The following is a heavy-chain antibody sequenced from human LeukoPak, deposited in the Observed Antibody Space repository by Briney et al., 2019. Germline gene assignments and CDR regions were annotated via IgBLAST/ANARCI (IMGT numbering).Heavy chain of an antibody. CDR2: IYYSGST. Sequence: SETLSLTCTASGCSISSYYWSWIRQPPGKGLEWIGYIYYSGSTNYNPSLKSRVTISVDTSKNQFSLKLSSVTAADTAVYYCARVSGNSRGYGMDVWGQGTTVTVSS. J-gene: IGHJ6*02. V-gene: IGHV4-59*01. CDR3: ARVSGNSRGYGMDV. D-gene: IGHD4-23*01. CDR1: GCSISSYY.